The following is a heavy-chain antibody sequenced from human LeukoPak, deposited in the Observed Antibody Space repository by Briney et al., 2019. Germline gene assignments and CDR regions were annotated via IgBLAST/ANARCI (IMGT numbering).Heavy chain of an antibody. CDR3: ASLDLIVGASKRGY. Sequence: GGSLRLSCAASGFTVSSNYMSWVRQAPGKGLEWVSVIYSGGSTYYADSVKGGFTISRDNSKNTLYLQMNSLRAEDTAVYYCASLDLIVGASKRGYWGQGTLVTVSS. CDR2: IYSGGST. V-gene: IGHV3-66*01. D-gene: IGHD1-26*01. J-gene: IGHJ4*02. CDR1: GFTVSSNY.